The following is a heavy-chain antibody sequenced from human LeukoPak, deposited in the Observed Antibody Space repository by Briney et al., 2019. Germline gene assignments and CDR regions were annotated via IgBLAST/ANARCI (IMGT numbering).Heavy chain of an antibody. V-gene: IGHV4-61*02. CDR1: GGSISSGSYY. D-gene: IGHD1-26*01. CDR2: TYTSGST. J-gene: IGHJ4*02. CDR3: TQGGELMNY. Sequence: SETLSLTCTVSGGSISSGSYYWSWIRQPAGKGLEWIGRTYTSGSTNYNPSLKSRVTISIDASKNQFSLRLSSVTAADTAVYYCTQGGELMNYWGQGTLVTVSS.